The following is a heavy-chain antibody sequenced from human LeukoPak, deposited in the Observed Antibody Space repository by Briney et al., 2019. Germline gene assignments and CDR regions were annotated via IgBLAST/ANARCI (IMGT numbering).Heavy chain of an antibody. CDR3: ARSPALWYDSSVLDY. D-gene: IGHD3-22*01. CDR1: GGSLSGYY. J-gene: IGHJ4*02. Sequence: TPSETLSLTCAVYGGSLSGYYWSWIRQRPGKGLEWIGEIYHSGSTNYNPPLKRRVTISVDTSKNHLSLKLSSVTAAGTAVYYCARSPALWYDSSVLDYWGQGTLGTVSS. V-gene: IGHV4-34*01. CDR2: IYHSGST.